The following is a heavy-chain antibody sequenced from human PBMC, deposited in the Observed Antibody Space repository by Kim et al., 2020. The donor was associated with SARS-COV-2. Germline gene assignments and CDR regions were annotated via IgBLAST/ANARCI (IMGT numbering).Heavy chain of an antibody. CDR2: ISGSGYNT. J-gene: IGHJ3*02. CDR1: GFTFSNYA. Sequence: GGSLRLSCAGSGFTFSNYAMSWVRQAPGKELEWVLGISGSGYNTYYANSVKGRFTISRDISENTLHLQMNSLRAEDTAVYYCAKDAVTWSSRYSASVSAYDIWGQGTMVTVSS. V-gene: IGHV3-23*01. CDR3: AKDAVTWSSRYSASVSAYDI. D-gene: IGHD3-22*01.